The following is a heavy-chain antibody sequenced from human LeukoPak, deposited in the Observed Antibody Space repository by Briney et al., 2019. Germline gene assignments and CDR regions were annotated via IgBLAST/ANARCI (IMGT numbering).Heavy chain of an antibody. CDR2: ISGSGGST. V-gene: IGHV3-23*01. CDR1: GFTFSSYA. J-gene: IGHJ3*02. CDR3: AKDKVKSPQNAFEI. D-gene: IGHD3-22*01. Sequence: GASLRLSYAASGFTFSSYAMSWVRQAPGKGLEWVSAISGSGGSTYYADSVKGRFTISRDNSKNTLYLQMNSLRAEDTAVYYCAKDKVKSPQNAFEIWGQGTMVTVSS.